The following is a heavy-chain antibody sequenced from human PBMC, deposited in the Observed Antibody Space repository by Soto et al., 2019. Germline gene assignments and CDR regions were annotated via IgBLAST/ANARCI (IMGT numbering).Heavy chain of an antibody. CDR3: ARSPYSVGYLAHFDY. CDR2: ISYDGSNK. Sequence: QVQLVESGGGVVQPGRSLRLSCAASGFTFSSYGMHWVRQAPGKGLEWVAVISYDGSNKYYADSVKGRFTISRDNSKNTLYLQMNSLRAEDTAVYYCARSPYSVGYLAHFDYWGQGTGVTVSP. V-gene: IGHV3-30*03. CDR1: GFTFSSYG. J-gene: IGHJ4*02. D-gene: IGHD1-26*01.